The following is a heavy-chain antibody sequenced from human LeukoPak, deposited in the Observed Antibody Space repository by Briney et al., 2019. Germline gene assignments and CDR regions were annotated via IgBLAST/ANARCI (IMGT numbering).Heavy chain of an antibody. J-gene: IGHJ4*02. CDR3: ARGGVLKSVDY. D-gene: IGHD3-16*01. V-gene: IGHV4-59*11. Sequence: ALETLSLTCTVSGGSIGSHYWTWIRQTPGKGLEWIGYVYDIGSTKYNPSLKSRVTISVDASKNQFSLRLSSVTAADTAVYYCARGGVLKSVDYWGRGTLVAVSS. CDR1: GGSIGSHY. CDR2: VYDIGST.